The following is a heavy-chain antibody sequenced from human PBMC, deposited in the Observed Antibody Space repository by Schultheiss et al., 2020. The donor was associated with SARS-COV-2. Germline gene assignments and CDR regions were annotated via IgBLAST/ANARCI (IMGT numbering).Heavy chain of an antibody. CDR1: GFTFSSYA. J-gene: IGHJ5*02. CDR3: TRGRCSGGRCWFDP. Sequence: GSLRLSCAASGFTFSSYAMSWVRQAPGKGLEWVSAISGSGGSTYYADSVKGRFTISRDNSKNTLYLQMNSLRAEDTAVYYCTRGRCSGGRCWFDPWGQGTLVTVSS. V-gene: IGHV3-23*01. D-gene: IGHD2-15*01. CDR2: ISGSGGST.